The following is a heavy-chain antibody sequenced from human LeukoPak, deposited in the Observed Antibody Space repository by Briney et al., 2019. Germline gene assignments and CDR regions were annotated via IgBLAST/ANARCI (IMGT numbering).Heavy chain of an antibody. CDR3: VSVYDSSGYYPF. D-gene: IGHD3-22*01. CDR2: INHSGST. Sequence: SATLSLTCAVYGESFSGYYWSWIRQPPGKGLEWIGEINHSGSTNYNPSLKSRVTISVDTSKNQFSLKLSSVTAADTAVYYCVSVYDSSGYYPFWGQGTLVTVSS. J-gene: IGHJ4*02. V-gene: IGHV4-34*01. CDR1: GESFSGYY.